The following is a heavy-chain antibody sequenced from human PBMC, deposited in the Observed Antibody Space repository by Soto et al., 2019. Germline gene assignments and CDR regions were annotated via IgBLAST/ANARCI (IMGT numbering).Heavy chain of an antibody. V-gene: IGHV1-2*04. CDR1: GYTFTGYY. D-gene: IGHD4-4*01. CDR2: INPNSGGT. J-gene: IGHJ6*02. CDR3: ARDFIQYRGGKGGMDV. Sequence: QVQLVQSGAEVKKPGASVKVSCKASGYTFTGYYMHWVRQAPGQGLVWMGWINPNSGGTNYAQKFQGWVTMTRETSISRAYKKLRRLRSDDTAVYYCARDFIQYRGGKGGMDVWGQGTKVTV.